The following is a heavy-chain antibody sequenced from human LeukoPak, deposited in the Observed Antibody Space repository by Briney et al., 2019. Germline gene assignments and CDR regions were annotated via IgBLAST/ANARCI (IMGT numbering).Heavy chain of an antibody. CDR1: GYSISSGYY. CDR2: IYHSGTT. CDR3: ARDRGALRGIDP. J-gene: IGHJ5*02. V-gene: IGHV4-38-2*02. Sequence: SETLSLTCTVSGYSISSGYYWGWVRQPPGKGLEYIGSIYHSGTTYYNPSLKSRVTISVDTSKNHFSLKLSSVTAADTAIYYCARDRGALRGIDPWGQGTLVTVSS. D-gene: IGHD1-26*01.